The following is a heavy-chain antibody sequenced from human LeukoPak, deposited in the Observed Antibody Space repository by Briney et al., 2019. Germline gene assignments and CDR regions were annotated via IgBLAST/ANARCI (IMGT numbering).Heavy chain of an antibody. J-gene: IGHJ4*02. CDR1: GGTFSSYA. Sequence: GSSVKVSCKASGGTFSSYAISWVRQAPGQGLEWMGRIIPILGIANYAQKFQGRVTITADKSTSTAYMELSSLRSEDTAVYYCATEGPDDYFSGAYFEYWGQGTLLTVSS. V-gene: IGHV1-69*04. CDR3: ATEGPDDYFSGAYFEY. CDR2: IIPILGIA. D-gene: IGHD3-16*01.